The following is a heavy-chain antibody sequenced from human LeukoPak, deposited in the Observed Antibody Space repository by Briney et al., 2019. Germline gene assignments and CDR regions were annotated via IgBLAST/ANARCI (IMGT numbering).Heavy chain of an antibody. D-gene: IGHD3-10*01. J-gene: IGHJ3*02. V-gene: IGHV4-59*11. CDR2: IYYSGST. CDR3: AREGSAFDI. Sequence: PSETLSLTCTVSGGSISSHYWSWIRQPPGKGLEWTGYIYYSGSTNYNPSLKSRVTISVDTSKNQFSLKLSSVTAADTAVYYCAREGSAFDIWGQGTMVTVSS. CDR1: GGSISSHY.